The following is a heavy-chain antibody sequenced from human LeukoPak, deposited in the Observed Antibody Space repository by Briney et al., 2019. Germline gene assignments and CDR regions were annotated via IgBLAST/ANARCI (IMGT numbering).Heavy chain of an antibody. V-gene: IGHV3-30-3*01. J-gene: IGHJ3*02. Sequence: GGSLRLSCAASGFTSSSYAMHWVRQAPGKGLEWVAVISYDGSNKYYADSVKGRFTISRDNSKNTLYLQMNSLRAEDTAVYYCARDHDAFDIWGQGTMVTVSS. CDR1: GFTSSSYA. CDR3: ARDHDAFDI. CDR2: ISYDGSNK.